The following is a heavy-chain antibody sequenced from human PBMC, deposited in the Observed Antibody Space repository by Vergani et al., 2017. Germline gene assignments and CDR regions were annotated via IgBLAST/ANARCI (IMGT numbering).Heavy chain of an antibody. CDR3: ARWGNEKRLDS. CDR1: GFTFSSHG. J-gene: IGHJ5*01. V-gene: IGHV3-33*01. Sequence: QVQLVESEGGVVQPGRSLTLSCVGSGFTFSSHGMHWVRQAPGKGLEWVAVIWYDGSNKYYGDSVKGRFTISRDNSKNTLYLQMNSLSVEDTAVYYCARWGNEKRLDSWGQGTLVTVSS. D-gene: IGHD1-1*01. CDR2: IWYDGSNK.